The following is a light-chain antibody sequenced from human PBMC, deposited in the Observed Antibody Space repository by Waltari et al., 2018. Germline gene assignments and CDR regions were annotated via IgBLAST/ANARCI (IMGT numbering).Light chain of an antibody. Sequence: QSALTQFASVSGSPGQSITISCTGTSRDVRGYNLVALYQQHPGRAPKLIIYDVTKRPSGVSNRFSGSKSGNTASLTISGLQAEDEADYYCCSFAGSISVFTVFGTGTTVTVL. CDR3: CSFAGSISVFTV. V-gene: IGLV2-23*02. J-gene: IGLJ1*01. CDR1: SRDVRGYNL. CDR2: DVT.